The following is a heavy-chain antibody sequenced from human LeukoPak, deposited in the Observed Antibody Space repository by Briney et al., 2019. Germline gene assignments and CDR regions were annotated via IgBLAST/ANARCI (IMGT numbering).Heavy chain of an antibody. J-gene: IGHJ6*03. CDR1: GFTFSNYW. Sequence: GGSLRLSCAASGFTFSNYWMHWVRQAPGKGLVWVSRISDAGAHTFYADSVKGRFAMSRDNAKNTLYLQMNSLRAEDTAVYYCARGFDCSGGSCFSHYYYYYMDVWGKGTTVTVSS. CDR3: ARGFDCSGGSCFSHYYYYYMDV. V-gene: IGHV3-74*01. CDR2: ISDAGAHT. D-gene: IGHD2-15*01.